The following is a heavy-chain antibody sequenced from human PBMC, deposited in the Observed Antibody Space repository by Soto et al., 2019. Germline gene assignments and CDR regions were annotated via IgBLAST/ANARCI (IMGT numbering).Heavy chain of an antibody. CDR1: GFSLSHYV. Sequence: ESGGGVVQPGTSLRLSCAVSGFSLSHYVFHWVRQAPDQGLEWVAATRDGDAKTNYATSVRGRFTVSRDMSKSTIFLQMNNLRVVDSAIYFCAREGGTHAFRGFDLWGQGTLVTVSS. D-gene: IGHD3-16*01. CDR2: TRDGDAKT. J-gene: IGHJ5*02. CDR3: AREGGTHAFRGFDL. V-gene: IGHV3-30*14.